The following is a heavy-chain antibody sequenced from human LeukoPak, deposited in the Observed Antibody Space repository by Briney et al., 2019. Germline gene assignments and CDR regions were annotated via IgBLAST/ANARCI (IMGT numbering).Heavy chain of an antibody. Sequence: ASVKVSCKASGGTFSSYAISWVRQAPGQGLEWMGGMIPIFGTANYAQKFQGRVTITADESTSTAYMELSSLRSEDTAVYYCARITDYYGSGSYLFDYWGQGTLVTVSS. J-gene: IGHJ4*02. D-gene: IGHD3-10*01. CDR3: ARITDYYGSGSYLFDY. CDR2: MIPIFGTA. V-gene: IGHV1-69*13. CDR1: GGTFSSYA.